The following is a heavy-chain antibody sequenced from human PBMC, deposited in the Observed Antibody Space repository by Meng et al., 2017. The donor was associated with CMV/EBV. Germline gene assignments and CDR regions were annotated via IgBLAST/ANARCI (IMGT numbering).Heavy chain of an antibody. CDR3: ARLGYSSSWYPNWFDP. V-gene: IGHV4-59*01. D-gene: IGHD6-13*01. J-gene: IGHJ5*02. CDR2: IYYSGST. CDR1: GGSISSYY. Sequence: GSLRLSCTVSGGSISSYYWSWIRQPPGKGLEWIGYIYYSGSTSYNPSLKSRVTISVDTSKNQFSLKLSSVTAADTAVYYCARLGYSSSWYPNWFDPWGQGTLVTVSS.